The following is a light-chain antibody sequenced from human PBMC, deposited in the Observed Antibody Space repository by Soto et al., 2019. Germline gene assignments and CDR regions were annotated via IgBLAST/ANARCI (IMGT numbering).Light chain of an antibody. CDR1: QTINRW. Sequence: DIQMTQSPSTLSASVGDRVTITCRASQTINRWLAWYQQKPGEVPKLLIYKASVLESGVPSRFSGSGSGTEFTLTISRLQPEDVASYYCQHWSFGQGTK. CDR2: KAS. J-gene: IGKJ1*01. CDR3: QHWS. V-gene: IGKV1-5*03.